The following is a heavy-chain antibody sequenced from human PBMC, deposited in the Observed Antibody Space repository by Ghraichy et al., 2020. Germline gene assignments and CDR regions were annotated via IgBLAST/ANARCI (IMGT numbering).Heavy chain of an antibody. Sequence: SGPTLVKPTQTLTLTCTFSGFSLSTGGVAVGWIRQPPGKALEWLAIVYWDNDRRYSPSLKSRLTITKDTSKNQVVLTMTNMDPVDTATYYCAHRAQGGDSLDFDYWGQGTLVTVSS. V-gene: IGHV2-5*02. D-gene: IGHD3-16*02. J-gene: IGHJ4*02. CDR1: GFSLSTGGVA. CDR2: VYWDNDR. CDR3: AHRAQGGDSLDFDY.